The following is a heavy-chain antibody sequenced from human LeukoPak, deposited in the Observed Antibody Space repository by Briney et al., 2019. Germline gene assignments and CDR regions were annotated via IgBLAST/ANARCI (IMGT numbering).Heavy chain of an antibody. D-gene: IGHD6-13*01. CDR3: AKDGMGIAASWGYYYYMDV. V-gene: IGHV3-30*02. CDR2: IRYDGSNK. CDR1: GFTFSSYG. J-gene: IGHJ6*03. Sequence: GGSLRLSCAASGFTFSSYGMHWVRQAPGKGLEWVAFIRYDGSNKYYADSVKGRFTISRDNSKNTLYLQMNSLRAEDTAVYYCAKDGMGIAASWGYYYYMDVWGKGTTVTVSS.